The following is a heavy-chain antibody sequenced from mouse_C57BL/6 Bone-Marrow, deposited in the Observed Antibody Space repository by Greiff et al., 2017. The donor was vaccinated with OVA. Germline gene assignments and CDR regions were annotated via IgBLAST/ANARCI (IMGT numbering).Heavy chain of an antibody. J-gene: IGHJ2*01. CDR3: AREGQLRSYFDY. Sequence: QVQLQQPGAELVKPGASVKLSCKASGYTFTSYWMHWVKQRPGRGLEWIGRIDPNSGGTKYNEQFKLKATLTVDKPSSTAYMQLSSRTAEDSAVYYGAREGQLRSYFDYWGQGTTLTVSS. CDR1: GYTFTSYW. D-gene: IGHD3-2*02. CDR2: IDPNSGGT. V-gene: IGHV1-72*01.